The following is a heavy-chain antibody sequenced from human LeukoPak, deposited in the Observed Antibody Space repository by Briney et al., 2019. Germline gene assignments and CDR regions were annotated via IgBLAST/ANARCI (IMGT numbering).Heavy chain of an antibody. D-gene: IGHD1-26*01. CDR2: IYHSGST. Sequence: PSETLSLTCAVSGYSISSGYYWGWIRQPPGKGLEWIGSIYHSGSTYYNPSLKSRVTISVDTSKNQFSLKLSSVTAADTAVYYCARHGGYGYFGYWGQGTLVTVSS. CDR3: ARHGGYGYFGY. J-gene: IGHJ4*02. V-gene: IGHV4-38-2*01. CDR1: GYSISSGYY.